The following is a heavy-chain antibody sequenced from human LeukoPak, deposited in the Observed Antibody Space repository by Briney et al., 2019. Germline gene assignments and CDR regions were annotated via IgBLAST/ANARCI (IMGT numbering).Heavy chain of an antibody. CDR2: IRSKAYGGTT. D-gene: IGHD6-19*01. CDR3: TSGPSSGWYYFDY. J-gene: IGHJ4*02. CDR1: GFTFGDYS. V-gene: IGHV3-49*04. Sequence: GGSLRLSCTASGFTFGDYSMSWVRQAPGKGLEWVGLIRSKAYGGTTEYAASVKGRFTISRDDSKSIAYLQMNSLKTEDTAVYYCTSGPSSGWYYFDYWGQGTLVTVSS.